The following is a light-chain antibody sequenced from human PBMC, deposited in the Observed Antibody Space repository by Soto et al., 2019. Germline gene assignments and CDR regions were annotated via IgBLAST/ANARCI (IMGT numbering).Light chain of an antibody. V-gene: IGLV2-8*01. CDR1: SSDVGGYNY. Sequence: QSALTQPPSASGSPGQSVTISCTGMSSDVGGYNYVSWYQQHPGKAPKLMIYEVSTRPSGVPDRFSGSKSGKTASLTVSWLPAEDEADYYCSSYAGANSVVFGGGTTLTVL. CDR2: EVS. J-gene: IGLJ2*01. CDR3: SSYAGANSVV.